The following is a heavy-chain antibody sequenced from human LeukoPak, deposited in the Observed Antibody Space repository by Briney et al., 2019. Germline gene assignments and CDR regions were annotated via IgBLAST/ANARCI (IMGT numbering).Heavy chain of an antibody. CDR2: ISSSSSYV. Sequence: GGSLRLSCAASGFTFSNYNMNWVRQAPGKGLEWVSSISSSSSYVYYADSVKGRFTISRDNAKNSLSLQMNSLRAEDTAVYYCAREDFGHDYWGQGTLVTVSS. CDR1: GFTFSNYN. CDR3: AREDFGHDY. V-gene: IGHV3-21*01. J-gene: IGHJ4*02. D-gene: IGHD3-3*01.